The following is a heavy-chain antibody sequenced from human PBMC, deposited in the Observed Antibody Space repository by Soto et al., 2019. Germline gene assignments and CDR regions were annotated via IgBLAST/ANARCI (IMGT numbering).Heavy chain of an antibody. CDR1: GFTFSSYA. CDR2: ISGSGGST. J-gene: IGHJ1*01. V-gene: IGHV3-23*01. CDR3: AKSNTYCSGGSCSEYFQH. Sequence: GGSLRLSCAASGFTFSSYAVSWVRQAPGKGLEWVSAISGSGGSTYYADSVKGRFTISRDNSKNTLYLQMNSLRAEDTAVYCCAKSNTYCSGGSCSEYFQHWGQGTLVTVSS. D-gene: IGHD2-15*01.